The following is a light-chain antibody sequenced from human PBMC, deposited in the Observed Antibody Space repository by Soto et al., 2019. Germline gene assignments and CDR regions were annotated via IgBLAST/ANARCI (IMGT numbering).Light chain of an antibody. V-gene: IGLV2-14*01. Sequence: QSALTQPASVSGSPGQSITISCTGTSSDVGGHNYVSWYQQHPGKAPKLMIYEVSNRPSGVSNRFSGSKSGNTASLTISGLQAEDEADYYCSSYTSSSTYFGTGTKVTVL. J-gene: IGLJ1*01. CDR2: EVS. CDR3: SSYTSSSTY. CDR1: SSDVGGHNY.